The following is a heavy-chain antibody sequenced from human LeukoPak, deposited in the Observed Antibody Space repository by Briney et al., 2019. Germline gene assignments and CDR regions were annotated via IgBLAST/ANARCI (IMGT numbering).Heavy chain of an antibody. CDR3: AKATTAIVVDNFFDY. Sequence: GRSLRLSCAASGFTFSSYGMHWVRQAPGKGLEWVAVISYDGSNKYYADSVKGRFTISRDNSKNTLYLQMNSLRAEDTAVYYCAKATTAIVVDNFFDYWGQGTLVSVSS. V-gene: IGHV3-30*18. D-gene: IGHD3-22*01. CDR1: GFTFSSYG. CDR2: ISYDGSNK. J-gene: IGHJ4*02.